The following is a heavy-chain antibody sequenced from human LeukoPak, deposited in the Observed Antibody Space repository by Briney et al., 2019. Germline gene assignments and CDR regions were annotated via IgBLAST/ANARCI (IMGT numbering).Heavy chain of an antibody. CDR2: ISWSSDNF. V-gene: IGHV3-9*01. D-gene: IGHD3-22*01. Sequence: GGSLRLSCAASGFTFDDSAMHWVRQAPGKGLEWVSGISWSSDNFGYADSVKVRFTISRDNAKKSLYLEMNGLRAEDTAMYYCVKDLGFGMIVPRGFHYWGQGTPVSVSS. CDR3: VKDLGFGMIVPRGFHY. CDR1: GFTFDDSA. J-gene: IGHJ4*02.